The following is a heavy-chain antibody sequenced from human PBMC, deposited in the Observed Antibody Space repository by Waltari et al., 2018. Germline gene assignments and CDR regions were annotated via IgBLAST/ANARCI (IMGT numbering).Heavy chain of an antibody. D-gene: IGHD2-21*02. CDR2: INHNGNR. CDR3: VRLEDCSGPGGNCYSGDSFALDV. CDR1: GGSFSGYY. Sequence: QVQLPQWGAGQLQPSETLSLTCAVFGGSFSGYYWGWIRQPPGKGLAWMWEINHNGNRNYNPSLRRRITMLLDTSRSQFSLKVNSVTAADTAVYYFVRLEDCSGPGGNCYSGDSFALDVWGQGTTVTVSS. V-gene: IGHV4-34*02. J-gene: IGHJ6*02.